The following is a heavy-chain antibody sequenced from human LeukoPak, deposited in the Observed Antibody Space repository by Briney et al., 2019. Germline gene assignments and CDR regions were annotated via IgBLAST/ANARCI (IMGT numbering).Heavy chain of an antibody. J-gene: IGHJ4*02. Sequence: GGSLRLSCAASGFTFSTYWMTWVRQAPGKGMEWVANIKQDGSEKNYVDSVKGRFTISRDNAKNSLYLQMNSLRVDDTAVYYCARAYIIDYGGQGTLVTVSS. CDR1: GFTFSTYW. CDR2: IKQDGSEK. V-gene: IGHV3-7*01. CDR3: ARAYIIDY. D-gene: IGHD1-14*01.